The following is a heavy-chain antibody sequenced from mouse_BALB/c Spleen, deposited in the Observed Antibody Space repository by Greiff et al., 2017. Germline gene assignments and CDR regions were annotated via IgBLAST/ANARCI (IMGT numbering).Heavy chain of an antibody. J-gene: IGHJ2*01. D-gene: IGHD1-1*01. Sequence: EVQLVESGGGLVKPGGSLKLSCAASGFTFSSYAMSWVRQTPEKRLEWVASISSGGSTYYPDSVKGRFTISRDNARNILYLQMSSLRSEDTAMYYCARGRSTVVAREAFDYWGQGTTLTVSS. CDR2: ISSGGST. CDR3: ARGRSTVVAREAFDY. V-gene: IGHV5-6-5*01. CDR1: GFTFSSYA.